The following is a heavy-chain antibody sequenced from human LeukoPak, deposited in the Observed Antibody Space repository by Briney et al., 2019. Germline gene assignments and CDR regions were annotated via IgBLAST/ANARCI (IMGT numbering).Heavy chain of an antibody. CDR3: ARGNCSSPSCYRLSEYYFDY. CDR2: MNPNSGNT. J-gene: IGHJ4*02. Sequence: ASVKVSCKASGYTFTSYDINWVRQATGQGLEWMGWMNPNSGNTGYAQKFRGRVTITRNTSISTAYMELRSLRSEDTAVYYCARGNCSSPSCYRLSEYYFDYWGQGTLVTVSS. D-gene: IGHD2-2*02. CDR1: GYTFTSYD. V-gene: IGHV1-8*02.